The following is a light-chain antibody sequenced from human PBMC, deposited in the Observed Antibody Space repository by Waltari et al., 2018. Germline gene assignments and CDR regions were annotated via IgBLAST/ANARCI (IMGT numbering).Light chain of an antibody. CDR3: QQHYTTPWT. Sequence: DIVMTQSPDSLAVSLGARATTTCKSSQTVLYSANNKNYLTWYQHKPGQPPKLLISWASIRESGVPDRVTGSGSGTDFTLTISSLQAEDVAVYYCQQHYTTPWTFGQGTKVEIK. V-gene: IGKV4-1*01. CDR1: QTVLYSANNKNY. J-gene: IGKJ1*01. CDR2: WAS.